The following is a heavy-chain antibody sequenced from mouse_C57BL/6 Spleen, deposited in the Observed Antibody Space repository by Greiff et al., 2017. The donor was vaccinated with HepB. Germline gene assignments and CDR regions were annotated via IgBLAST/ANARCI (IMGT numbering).Heavy chain of an antibody. V-gene: IGHV1-52*01. J-gene: IGHJ2*01. CDR2: IDPSDSET. CDR1: GYTFTSYW. D-gene: IGHD2-4*01. Sequence: QVQLQQPGAELVRPGSSVKLSCKASGYTFTSYWMHWVKQRPIQGLEWIGNIDPSDSETHYNQKFKDKATLTVDKSSSTAYMQLSSLTSEDSAVYYGARGCDYDGGNFDYWGQGTTLTVSS. CDR3: ARGCDYDGGNFDY.